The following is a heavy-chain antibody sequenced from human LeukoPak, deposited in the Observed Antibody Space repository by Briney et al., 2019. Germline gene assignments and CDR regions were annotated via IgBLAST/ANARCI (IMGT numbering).Heavy chain of an antibody. Sequence: SETLSLTCAVYGGSFSGYYWSWIRQPPGKGLEWIGEINHSGSTNYNPSLESRVTISVDTSKNQFSLKLSSVTAADTAVYYCARLRRGYSYGSSTYYYYMDVWGKGTTVTVSS. CDR2: INHSGST. J-gene: IGHJ6*03. CDR1: GGSFSGYY. CDR3: ARLRRGYSYGSSTYYYYMDV. V-gene: IGHV4-34*01. D-gene: IGHD5-18*01.